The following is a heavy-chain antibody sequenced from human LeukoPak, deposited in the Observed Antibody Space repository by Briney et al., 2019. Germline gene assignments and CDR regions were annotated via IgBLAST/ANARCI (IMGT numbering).Heavy chain of an antibody. V-gene: IGHV4-59*12. CDR3: ARDPGGYSGYDEGNWFDP. Sequence: PSETLSLTCTVSGGSISSYYWSWIRQPPGKGLEWIGYIYYSGSTNYNPSLKSRVTISVDTSKNQFSLKLSSVTAADTAVYYCARDPGGYSGYDEGNWFDPWGQGTLVTVSS. CDR1: GGSISSYY. CDR2: IYYSGST. J-gene: IGHJ5*02. D-gene: IGHD5-12*01.